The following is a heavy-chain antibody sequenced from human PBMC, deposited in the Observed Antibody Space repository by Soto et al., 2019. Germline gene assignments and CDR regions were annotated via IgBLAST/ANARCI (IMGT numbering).Heavy chain of an antibody. CDR3: AKSPGMYYYDSSGYYHYDY. CDR2: ISGSGVST. D-gene: IGHD3-22*01. V-gene: IGHV3-23*01. Sequence: GGSLRLSCAASGFTFSRYAMSWVRQAPGKGLEWVSAISGSGVSTYYADSVKGRFTISRDNSKNTLYLQMNSLRAEDTAVYYCAKSPGMYYYDSSGYYHYDYWVQGTLVTVSS. J-gene: IGHJ4*02. CDR1: GFTFSRYA.